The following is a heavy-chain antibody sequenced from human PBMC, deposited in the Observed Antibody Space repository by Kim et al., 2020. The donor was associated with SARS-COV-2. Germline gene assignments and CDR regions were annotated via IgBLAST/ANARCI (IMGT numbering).Heavy chain of an antibody. D-gene: IGHD3-16*01. Sequence: GGSLRLSCEASGFTFSTHYMSWVRQAPGKGLEWVANIKEDASDESYADTVKGRFTISRDNARNSLYLQMNNLGVEDTAVYYCAKGWGFDNWGQGTLVTVS. V-gene: IGHV3-7*01. J-gene: IGHJ4*02. CDR1: GFTFSTHY. CDR2: IKEDASDE. CDR3: AKGWGFDN.